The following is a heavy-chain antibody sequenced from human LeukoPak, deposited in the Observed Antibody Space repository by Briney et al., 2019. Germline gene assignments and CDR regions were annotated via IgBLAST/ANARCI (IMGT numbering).Heavy chain of an antibody. D-gene: IGHD3/OR15-3a*01. CDR1: GFTFSSYS. J-gene: IGHJ4*02. CDR2: ISSSSSYI. V-gene: IGHV3-21*01. Sequence: GGSLRLSCAASGFTFSSYSMNWVRQAPGKGLEWVSSISSSSSYIYYADSVKGRFTISRDNAKSSLYLQMNSLRAEDTAVYYCARDGSAPWTGRIDYWGQGTLVTVSS. CDR3: ARDGSAPWTGRIDY.